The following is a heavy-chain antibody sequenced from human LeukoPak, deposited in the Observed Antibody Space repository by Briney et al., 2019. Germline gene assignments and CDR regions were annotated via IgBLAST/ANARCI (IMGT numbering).Heavy chain of an antibody. Sequence: GGSLRLSCAASGFTFSSYAMSWVRQAPGKGLEWVSAISGSGGSTYYADSVKGRFTISRDNSRNTLYLQMNSLRAEDTAVYYCAKETSYCSGGSCYPDYWGQGTLVTVSS. V-gene: IGHV3-23*01. D-gene: IGHD2-15*01. J-gene: IGHJ4*02. CDR1: GFTFSSYA. CDR3: AKETSYCSGGSCYPDY. CDR2: ISGSGGST.